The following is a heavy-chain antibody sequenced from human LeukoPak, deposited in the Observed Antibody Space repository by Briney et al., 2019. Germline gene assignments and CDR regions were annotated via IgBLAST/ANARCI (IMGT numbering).Heavy chain of an antibody. CDR3: ARGRVWGSYRYKPPLDAFDI. V-gene: IGHV4-39*07. CDR2: IYYSGST. CDR1: GGSISSSSYY. D-gene: IGHD3-16*02. Sequence: SETLSLTCTVSGGSISSSSYYWGWIRQPPGKGLEWVVSIYYSGSTYYNPSLKSRVTISVDTSKNQFSLKLSSVTAADTAVYYCARGRVWGSYRYKPPLDAFDIWGQGTMVTVSS. J-gene: IGHJ3*02.